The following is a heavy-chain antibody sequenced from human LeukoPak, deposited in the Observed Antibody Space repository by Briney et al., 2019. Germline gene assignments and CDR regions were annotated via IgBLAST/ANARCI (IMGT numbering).Heavy chain of an antibody. CDR1: GYTFKNYG. V-gene: IGHV1-18*04. CDR3: ATDPSNTSGWYISFDF. CDR2: ISTYNGDT. J-gene: IGHJ5*01. Sequence: ASVKVSCKASGYTFKNYGISWVRQAPGQGLEWMGWISTYNGDTKHAQKVQGRLTLTADASTSTAYMELRGLRSDDTALYYCATDPSNTSGWYISFDFWGQGTLVTVSS. D-gene: IGHD6-19*01.